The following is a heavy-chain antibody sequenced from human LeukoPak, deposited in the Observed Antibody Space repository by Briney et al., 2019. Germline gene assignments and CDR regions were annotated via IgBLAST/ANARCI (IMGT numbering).Heavy chain of an antibody. V-gene: IGHV3-7*01. Sequence: PGGSLRLSCAASGFTFSRYWMSWVRQAPGKGLEWVANIKQDGSEKDYVDSVKGRFTISRDNAKNSLYLQMNSLTAEDTAVYYCARDMGLPRLSPNDAFDIWGQGTMVTVSS. CDR1: GFTFSRYW. D-gene: IGHD5-18*01. J-gene: IGHJ3*02. CDR3: ARDMGLPRLSPNDAFDI. CDR2: IKQDGSEK.